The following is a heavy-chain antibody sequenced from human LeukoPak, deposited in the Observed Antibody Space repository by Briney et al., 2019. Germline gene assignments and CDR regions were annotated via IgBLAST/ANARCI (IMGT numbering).Heavy chain of an antibody. Sequence: PSEALSLTCAVYGGSFSGYYWSWIRQPPGKGLEWIGEINHSGSTNYNPSLKSRVTISVDTSKNQFSLKLSSVTAADTAVYYCARVTGYMIEDYFDYWGQGTLVTVSS. V-gene: IGHV4-34*01. J-gene: IGHJ4*02. CDR3: ARVTGYMIEDYFDY. CDR2: INHSGST. D-gene: IGHD3-22*01. CDR1: GGSFSGYY.